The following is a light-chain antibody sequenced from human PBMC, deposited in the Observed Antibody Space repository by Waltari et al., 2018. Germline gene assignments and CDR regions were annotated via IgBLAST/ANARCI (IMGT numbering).Light chain of an antibody. J-gene: IGLJ2*01. CDR2: KDS. V-gene: IGLV3-25*03. CDR3: QSTDSSGTDVV. Sequence: SYALTQSPSVSVSPGQTAILSCSGDELPQRFAYWYQQKPGQAPLLIIFKDSQRPSEIPVRFSGSSSGTTATLTITGVQAEDEADYYCQSTDSSGTDVVFGGGTRVTVL. CDR1: ELPQRF.